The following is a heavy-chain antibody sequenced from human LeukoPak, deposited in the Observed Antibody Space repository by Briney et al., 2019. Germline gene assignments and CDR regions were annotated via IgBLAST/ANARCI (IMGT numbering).Heavy chain of an antibody. D-gene: IGHD1-26*01. Sequence: SETLSLTCIVSGGSIRSRSYYWGWIRQPPGKGLEWIGSIYYTGSTYYNPSLKSRVTISVDTSKNQFSLKLSSVTAADTAVYYCARAAVGYSGSYLDYWGQGTLVTVSS. V-gene: IGHV4-39*07. CDR3: ARAAVGYSGSYLDY. CDR2: IYYTGST. CDR1: GGSIRSRSYY. J-gene: IGHJ4*02.